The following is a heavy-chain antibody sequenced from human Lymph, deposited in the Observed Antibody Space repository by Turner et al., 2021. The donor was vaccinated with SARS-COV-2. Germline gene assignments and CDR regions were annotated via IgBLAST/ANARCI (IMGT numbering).Heavy chain of an antibody. V-gene: IGHV3-33*01. D-gene: IGHD4-17*01. CDR3: AREEDYGDYALFDY. CDR2: IWYDGNNE. CDR1: GVTFSSFG. J-gene: IGHJ4*02. Sequence: QVQLVESGGGVVQPGRSLRLSCTASGVTFSSFGMHWVPQGPGRGLGWGTVIWYDGNNEYYGDSVKGRITISRNNSKNTMYLQMNSLRAEDTAVYYCAREEDYGDYALFDYWGQGTLVTVSS.